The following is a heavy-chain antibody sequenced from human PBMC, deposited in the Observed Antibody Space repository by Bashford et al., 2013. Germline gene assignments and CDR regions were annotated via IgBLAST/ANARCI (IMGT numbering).Heavy chain of an antibody. CDR3: ARHVLGEVSSSPTACDY. J-gene: IGHJ4*02. Sequence: WVRQMPGKGLEWMGIIHPGDSDTRYSPSFQGQVTISADKSINTAYLQWSSLKPSDIAMYYCARHVLGEVSSSPTACDYWGPGNPGHRLL. CDR2: IHPGDSDT. V-gene: IGHV5-51*01. D-gene: IGHD6-13*01.